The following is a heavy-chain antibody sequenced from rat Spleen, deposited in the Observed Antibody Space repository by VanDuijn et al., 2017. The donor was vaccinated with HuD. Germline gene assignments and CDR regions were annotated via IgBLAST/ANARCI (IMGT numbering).Heavy chain of an antibody. J-gene: IGHJ3*01. D-gene: IGHD1-6*01. Sequence: EVQLQESGPGLVKPSQSLSLTCSVTDYSITSSYGWSWIRRFPGNKLEWMGYINSAGSTNYNPSLKSRISITRDTSKNQFFLQVNSVTTEETANYYCARDVYYGLHPPFAYWGQGTLVTVSS. CDR3: ARDVYYGLHPPFAY. CDR2: INSAGST. CDR1: DYSITSSYG. V-gene: IGHV3-3*01.